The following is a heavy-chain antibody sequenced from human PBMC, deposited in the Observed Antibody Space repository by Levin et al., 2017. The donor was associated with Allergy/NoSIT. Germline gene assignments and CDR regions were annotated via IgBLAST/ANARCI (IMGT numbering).Heavy chain of an antibody. J-gene: IGHJ6*02. Sequence: GGSLRLSCKGSGSMFVSYWIVWVRQKPGKGLEWMGIIYPGDSDTRYSPSFRGQVTISVDKSISTAYLQWSSLKSSDSGIYYCARLSQDDAILGGMDVWGQGTTVSVSS. D-gene: IGHD7-27*01. CDR3: ARLSQDDAILGGMDV. CDR2: IYPGDSDT. V-gene: IGHV5-51*01. CDR1: GSMFVSYW.